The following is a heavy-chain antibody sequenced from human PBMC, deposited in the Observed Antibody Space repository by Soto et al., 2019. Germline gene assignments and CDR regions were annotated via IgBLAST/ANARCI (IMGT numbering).Heavy chain of an antibody. V-gene: IGHV3-21*01. D-gene: IGHD2-2*01. CDR1: GFAFNNYG. J-gene: IGHJ4*02. Sequence: GGSLRLSCTVSGFAFNNYGINWVRQAPGKGLGWVSSISKSDYTYYSDSVKGRFTISRDNAKNSVSLQMNTLRVEDTAVYYCAREDSIIIPAVSDFWGQGTLVTVSS. CDR3: AREDSIIIPAVSDF. CDR2: ISKSDYT.